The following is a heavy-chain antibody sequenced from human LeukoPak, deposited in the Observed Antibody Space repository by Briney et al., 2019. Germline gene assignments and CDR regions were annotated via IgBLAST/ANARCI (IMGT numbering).Heavy chain of an antibody. CDR3: AKGYNYDTNGYFDY. CDR1: GFTFSFYA. D-gene: IGHD2-8*01. V-gene: IGHV3-23*01. Sequence: GGSLRLFCAASGFTFSFYAMHWVRQAPGKGLEWVSGISGSGQNTYYADSVKGRFTVSRDNSKNTLYLQMNSLRAEDTAVYNCAKGYNYDTNGYFDYWGQRTLVTVSS. J-gene: IGHJ4*02. CDR2: ISGSGQNT.